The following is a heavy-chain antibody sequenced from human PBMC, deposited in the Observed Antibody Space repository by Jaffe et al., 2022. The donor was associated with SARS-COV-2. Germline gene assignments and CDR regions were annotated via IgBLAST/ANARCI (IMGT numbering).Heavy chain of an antibody. Sequence: QVQLVQSGSELKKPGASVTVSCKASGYTFTTYSMNWVRQAPGQGLEWMGWINTNTGNPTYAQAFTGRFVLSVDTSVTTAYLQISGLKTEDTAVYYCARDVHCSGNKCYNFGYWGQGTLVTVSS. V-gene: IGHV7-4-1*02. J-gene: IGHJ4*02. D-gene: IGHD2-15*01. CDR1: GYTFTTYS. CDR3: ARDVHCSGNKCYNFGY. CDR2: INTNTGNP.